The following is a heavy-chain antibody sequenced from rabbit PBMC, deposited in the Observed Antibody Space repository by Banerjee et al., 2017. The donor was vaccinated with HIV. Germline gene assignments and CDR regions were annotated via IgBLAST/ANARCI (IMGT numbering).Heavy chain of an antibody. J-gene: IGHJ4*01. Sequence: QSLEESGGGLVQPEGSLALTCKASGFSFSSNDYICWVRQAPGKGLEWISCIAGSSSGFTYSATWAKGRFTISKASSTTVTLQMTTLTVADTATYFCARGDAYGAYAFNLWGPGTLVTVS. CDR3: ARGDAYGAYAFNL. V-gene: IGHV1S40*01. CDR1: GFSFSSNDY. D-gene: IGHD6-1*01. CDR2: IAGSSSGFT.